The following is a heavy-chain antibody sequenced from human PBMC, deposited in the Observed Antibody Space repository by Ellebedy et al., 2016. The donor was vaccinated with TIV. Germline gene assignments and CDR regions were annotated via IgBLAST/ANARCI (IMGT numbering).Heavy chain of an antibody. CDR1: GYSFSNQW. CDR2: IYPGDSDT. V-gene: IGHV5-51*01. CDR3: ATPSSGWEAFDI. D-gene: IGHD6-19*01. Sequence: KVSCKGSGYSFSNQWIGWVRQMPGKGLEWMGIIYPGDSDTRYSPSFQGQVTISADKSISTAYLQWSSLKASDTAMYYCATPSSGWEAFDIWGQGTMVTVSS. J-gene: IGHJ3*02.